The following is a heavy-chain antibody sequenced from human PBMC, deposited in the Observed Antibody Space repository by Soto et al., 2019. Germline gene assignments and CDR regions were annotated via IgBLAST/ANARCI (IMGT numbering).Heavy chain of an antibody. Sequence: EVHLVESGGGLVQPGGSLRLSCADSAFTVSSKYMSWVRHAPGKGLEWVSLIQSGGPTYYADSVKGRFTISRDTSENTLHLQMVSLRAEDTAVYYCARDDVLWDGDHCYGVTLDVWGKGTTVTVSS. D-gene: IGHD2-21*02. CDR2: IQSGGPT. V-gene: IGHV3-66*01. J-gene: IGHJ6*04. CDR1: AFTVSSKY. CDR3: ARDDVLWDGDHCYGVTLDV.